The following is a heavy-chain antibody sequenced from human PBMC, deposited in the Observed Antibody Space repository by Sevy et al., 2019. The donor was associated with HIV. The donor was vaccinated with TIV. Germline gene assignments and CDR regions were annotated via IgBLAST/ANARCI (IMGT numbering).Heavy chain of an antibody. D-gene: IGHD3-22*01. J-gene: IGHJ6*02. CDR3: AKVGDEETMIPYYYGMDV. CDR1: GFTFSSYG. Sequence: GGSLRLSCAASGFTFSSYGMHWVRQAPGKGLEWVAVISYDGSNKYYADSVKGRFTISRDNSKNTLYLQMNSLRAEDTAVYYCAKVGDEETMIPYYYGMDVWGQGTTVTVSS. V-gene: IGHV3-30*18. CDR2: ISYDGSNK.